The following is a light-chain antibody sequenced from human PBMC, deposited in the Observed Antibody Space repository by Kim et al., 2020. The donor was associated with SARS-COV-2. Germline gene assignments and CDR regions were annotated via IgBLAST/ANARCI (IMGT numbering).Light chain of an antibody. CDR1: QNVGSY. Sequence: EIVLTQSPATLSLSPGEGATLSCRASQNVGSYLVWFQQKPGQAPRLVIYDASARATGIPARFSGSGSGKDFTLTIRSVEPEDFAVYFCQQRYTWPLTFGGGTKVDIK. J-gene: IGKJ4*01. CDR2: DAS. CDR3: QQRYTWPLT. V-gene: IGKV3-11*01.